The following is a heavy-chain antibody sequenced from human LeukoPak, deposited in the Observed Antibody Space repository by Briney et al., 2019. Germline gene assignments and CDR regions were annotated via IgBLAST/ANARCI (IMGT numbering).Heavy chain of an antibody. CDR2: IIPIFGTA. Sequence: GASVKVSCKASGGTFSSYAISWVRQAPGQGLEWMGGIIPIFGTANHAQKFQGRVTITADESTSTAYMELSSLRSEDTAVYYCARKGGFGELQLYNWFDPWGQGTLVTVSS. CDR1: GGTFSSYA. D-gene: IGHD3-10*01. J-gene: IGHJ5*02. CDR3: ARKGGFGELQLYNWFDP. V-gene: IGHV1-69*13.